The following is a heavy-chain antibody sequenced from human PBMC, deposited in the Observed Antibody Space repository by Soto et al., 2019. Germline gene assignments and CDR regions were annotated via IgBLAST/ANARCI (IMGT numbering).Heavy chain of an antibody. CDR3: ARVLVYCSSTSCYTAAFDI. J-gene: IGHJ3*02. V-gene: IGHV1-69*13. CDR1: GGTFSSYA. Sequence: SVKVSCKASGGTFSSYAISWVRQAPGQGLEWMGGIIPIFGTANYAQKFQGRVTITADESTSTAYMELSSLRSEDTAVYYCARVLVYCSSTSCYTAAFDIWGQGTMVTVSS. CDR2: IIPIFGTA. D-gene: IGHD2-2*02.